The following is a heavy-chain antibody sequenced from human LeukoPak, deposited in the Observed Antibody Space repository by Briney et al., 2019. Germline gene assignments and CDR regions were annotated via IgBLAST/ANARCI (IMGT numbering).Heavy chain of an antibody. J-gene: IGHJ4*02. CDR2: MNPNSGNT. CDR1: GYTFTNYD. V-gene: IGHV1-8*02. Sequence: GASVKVSCKASGYTFTNYDINWVRQATGQGLEWMGWMNPNSGNTGYAQKFQGRIIMTRNTSTSTAYMELSSLRSEDTAVYYCARAYSFDSNGYFTFDFWAREPWSPSPQ. D-gene: IGHD3-22*01. CDR3: ARAYSFDSNGYFTFDF.